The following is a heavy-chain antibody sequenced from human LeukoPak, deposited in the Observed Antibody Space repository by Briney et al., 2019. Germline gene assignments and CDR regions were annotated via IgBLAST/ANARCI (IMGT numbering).Heavy chain of an antibody. CDR1: GGTISSYS. J-gene: IGHJ4*02. V-gene: IGHV4-59*08. CDR2: IHYSGST. CDR3: ARWYSSGWAFDY. Sequence: SETLSLTCTVPGGTISSYSWNWIRQPPGKGLQWIGYIHYSGSTKYNPSLKSRVTISVDTSKNQFSLKLSSVTAADTAVYYCARWYSSGWAFDYWGQGTLVTVSS. D-gene: IGHD6-19*01.